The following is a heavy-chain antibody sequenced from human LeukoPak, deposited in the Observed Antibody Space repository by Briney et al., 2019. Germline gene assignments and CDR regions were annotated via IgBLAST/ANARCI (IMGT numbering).Heavy chain of an antibody. CDR3: ARRGRYDFWSGSPLDV. CDR2: IYYSGST. Sequence: PSETLSLTCTVSGGSISSSSYYWGGIRQPPGKGLEWLGSIYYSGSTYYNPSLKSRVTISVDPSKNQFSLKLSSVTAADTAVYYCARRGRYDFWSGSPLDVWGKGTTVTVSS. J-gene: IGHJ6*04. V-gene: IGHV4-39*01. CDR1: GGSISSSSYY. D-gene: IGHD3-3*01.